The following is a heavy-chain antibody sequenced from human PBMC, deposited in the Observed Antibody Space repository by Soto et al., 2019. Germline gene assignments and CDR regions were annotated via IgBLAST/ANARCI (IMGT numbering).Heavy chain of an antibody. D-gene: IGHD2-2*01. CDR1: GFTLSDCY. V-gene: IGHV3-11*04. CDR2: ISRSGSTI. Sequence: QVQLVESGGGLVKPGGSLRLSCAASGFTLSDCYMSWIRQSPGKGLEWISYISRSGSTIYYADSVKGRFTISRDNAQNSLYLQMDSLRAEDTAVYYCARVGCSSTTCQENYWGQGTLVTVSS. CDR3: ARVGCSSTTCQENY. J-gene: IGHJ4*02.